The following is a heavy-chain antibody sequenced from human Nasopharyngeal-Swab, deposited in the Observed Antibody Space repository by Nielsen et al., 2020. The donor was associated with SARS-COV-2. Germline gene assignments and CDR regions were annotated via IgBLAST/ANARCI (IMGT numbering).Heavy chain of an antibody. CDR1: GFTFSSYA. Sequence: GGSLRLSCAASGFTFSSYAMSWVRQAPGKGLEWVSAISGSGGSTYYADFVKGRFTISRDNSKNTLFLQMNSLRAEDTAVYYCAKVISTYYYDSSGYYYVAPHDAFDIWGQGTMVTVSS. J-gene: IGHJ3*02. CDR3: AKVISTYYYDSSGYYYVAPHDAFDI. V-gene: IGHV3-23*01. CDR2: ISGSGGST. D-gene: IGHD3-22*01.